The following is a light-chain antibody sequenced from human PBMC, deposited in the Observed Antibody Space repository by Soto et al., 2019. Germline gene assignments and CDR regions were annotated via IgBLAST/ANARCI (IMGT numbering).Light chain of an antibody. CDR3: QQYESYPMT. V-gene: IGKV1-5*03. CDR1: QSISSW. J-gene: IGKJ4*01. Sequence: DSQMTQYPSTLSASVGDRVTITCRASQSISSWLAWYQQKPGKAPKLLISEASTLQSGVPPRFSGSGSGTEFTLTISSLQPDDFATYYCQQYESYPMTFGGGTKVEIK. CDR2: EAS.